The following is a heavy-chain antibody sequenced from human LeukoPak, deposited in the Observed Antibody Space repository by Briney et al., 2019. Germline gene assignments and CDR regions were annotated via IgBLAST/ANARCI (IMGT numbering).Heavy chain of an antibody. CDR1: GGSISSHY. V-gene: IGHV4-4*09. D-gene: IGHD2-15*01. CDR2: IYSSVST. J-gene: IGHJ6*03. CDR3: ARQRCSGNTCYRVDQLYYMDV. Sequence: SETLSLTCTVSGGSISSHYLSWIRQTPGKGLEWIGYIYSSVSTNYNPSLKSRVTISIDTPKSQFSLKLTSVTAADTGVYYCARQRCSGNTCYRVDQLYYMDVWGKGTTVTVSS.